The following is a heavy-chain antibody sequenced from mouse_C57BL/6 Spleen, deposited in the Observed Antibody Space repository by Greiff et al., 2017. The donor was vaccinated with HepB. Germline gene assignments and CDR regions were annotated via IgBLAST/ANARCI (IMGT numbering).Heavy chain of an antibody. V-gene: IGHV1S81*02. CDR1: GYTFTSYW. CDR2: IYPRSGNT. J-gene: IGHJ4*01. Sequence: QVQLQQPGAELVKPGASVKVSCKASGYTFTSYWMHWVKQRPGQGLEWIGEIYPRSGNTYYNEKFKGKATLTADKSSSTAYMELRSLTSEDSAVYFCARGQGLPYYAMDYWGQGTSVTVSS. D-gene: IGHD3-1*01. CDR3: ARGQGLPYYAMDY.